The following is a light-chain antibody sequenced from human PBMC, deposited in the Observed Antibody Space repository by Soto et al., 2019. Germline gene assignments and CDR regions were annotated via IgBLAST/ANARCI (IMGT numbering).Light chain of an antibody. V-gene: IGKV3-20*01. CDR2: GAS. Sequence: EIVLTHSPGTLSLSPGERATLSCRASQSVSSSYLAWYQQKPGQAPRLLIYGASGRATGIPDRFSGSGSGTDFTLPISRLEPEDFAVYYCQQYGSSPPVTFGQGTRLEIK. CDR1: QSVSSSY. J-gene: IGKJ5*01. CDR3: QQYGSSPPVT.